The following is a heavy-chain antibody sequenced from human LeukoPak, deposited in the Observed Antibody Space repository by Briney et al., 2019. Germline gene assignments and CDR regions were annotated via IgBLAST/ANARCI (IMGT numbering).Heavy chain of an antibody. Sequence: SETLSPTCGVSGGSMSDSYWSWIRQPPGKGLEWIGFVYDNGRTNYSGRTNYNPSLAGRVTMSMDTSKNQFSLKMSSVTAADTAVYFCARGHRYNNGYPYFDSWGQGTLVSVSS. D-gene: IGHD5-12*01. CDR3: ARGHRYNNGYPYFDS. CDR1: GGSMSDSY. J-gene: IGHJ4*02. CDR2: VYDNGRTNYSGRT. V-gene: IGHV4-59*01.